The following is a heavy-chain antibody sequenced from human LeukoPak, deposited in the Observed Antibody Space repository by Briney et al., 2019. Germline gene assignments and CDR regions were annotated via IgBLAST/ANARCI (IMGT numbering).Heavy chain of an antibody. D-gene: IGHD3-10*01. CDR1: GFTFRSCW. CDR2: IKQDGSEK. J-gene: IGHJ4*02. CDR3: AREYYYGSGSYYNGY. V-gene: IGHV3-7*04. Sequence: GGSLRLSCAASGFTFRSCWMSWVRQAPGKGLEWVATIKQDGSEKYYVDSVKGRFTISRDNAKNSLYLQMNSLRAEDRAVYYCAREYYYGSGSYYNGYWGQGTLVTVSS.